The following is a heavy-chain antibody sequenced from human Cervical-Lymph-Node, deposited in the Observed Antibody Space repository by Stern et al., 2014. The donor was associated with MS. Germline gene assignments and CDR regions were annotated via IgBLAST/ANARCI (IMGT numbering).Heavy chain of an antibody. Sequence: VQLGQSGGGLVQPGGSLRLSCAASGFTFSDHYMDWVRQAPGKGLEWVGRTRNKANSYATEYAASVKGRFTISRNDSETSLYLQLSSLKTEDTAVYYCARGGTALVRGYFDYWGQGALVTVSS. D-gene: IGHD5-18*01. CDR2: TRNKANSYAT. J-gene: IGHJ4*02. V-gene: IGHV3-72*01. CDR1: GFTFSDHY. CDR3: ARGGTALVRGYFDY.